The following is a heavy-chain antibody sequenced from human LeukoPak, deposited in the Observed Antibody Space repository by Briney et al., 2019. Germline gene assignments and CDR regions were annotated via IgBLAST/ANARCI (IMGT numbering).Heavy chain of an antibody. CDR2: ISYDGSNK. CDR1: GFTFSSYA. CDR3: TGATDFDY. J-gene: IGHJ4*02. V-gene: IGHV3-30-3*01. D-gene: IGHD1-26*01. Sequence: GGSLRPSCAASGFTFSSYAMHWVRQAPGKGLEWVAVISYDGSNKYYADSVKGRFTISRDNSKNTLYLQMNSLRAEDTAVYYCTGATDFDYWGQGTLVTVSS.